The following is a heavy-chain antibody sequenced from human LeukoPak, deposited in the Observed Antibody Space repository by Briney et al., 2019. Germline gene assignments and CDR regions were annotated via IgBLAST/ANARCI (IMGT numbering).Heavy chain of an antibody. CDR2: ISRSSNYI. J-gene: IGHJ3*02. D-gene: IGHD4-17*01. V-gene: IGHV3-21*01. CDR1: GFAFASYS. Sequence: KSGGSLRLSCAASGFAFASYSMNWVRQAPGKGLEWVSSISRSSNYIYYADSVKGRFTISRDNAKKSLFLQMSSLRAEDTAVYHCARDATVTDPYDALDIWGQGTMVTVSS. CDR3: ARDATVTDPYDALDI.